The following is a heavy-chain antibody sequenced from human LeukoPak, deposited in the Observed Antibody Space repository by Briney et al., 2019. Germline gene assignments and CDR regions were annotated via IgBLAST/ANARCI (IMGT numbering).Heavy chain of an antibody. D-gene: IGHD6-13*01. CDR2: ISSSSSYI. Sequence: GGSLRLSCAASGFTFSSYRMNWVRQAPGKGLEWVSSISSSSSYIYYADSVKGRFTISRDNAKNSLYLQMNSLRAEDTAVYYCARESLDEQLFDYWGQGTLVTVSS. CDR1: GFTFSSYR. CDR3: ARESLDEQLFDY. J-gene: IGHJ4*02. V-gene: IGHV3-21*01.